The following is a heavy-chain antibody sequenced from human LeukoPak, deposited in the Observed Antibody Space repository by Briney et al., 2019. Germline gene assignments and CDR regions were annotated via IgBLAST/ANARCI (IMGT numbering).Heavy chain of an antibody. CDR3: ARDSLRFSTGDFDY. V-gene: IGHV1-69*05. Sequence: SVKVSCKASGGTFSSYAISWVRQAPGQGLEWMGGIIPIFGTANYAQKFQGRVTINTDESTSTAYMELSSLRSEDTAVYYCARDSLRFSTGDFDYWGQGTLVTVSS. CDR1: GGTFSSYA. J-gene: IGHJ4*02. D-gene: IGHD3-3*01. CDR2: IIPIFGTA.